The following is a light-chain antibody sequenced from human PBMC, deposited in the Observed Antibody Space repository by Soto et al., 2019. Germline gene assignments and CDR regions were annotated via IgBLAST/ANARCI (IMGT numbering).Light chain of an antibody. Sequence: QPVLTQSPSASASLGASVKLTCTLSSGHSSYAIAWHQQQPGKGPRYLMKLNSGGSHSKGDGIPDRFSGSSSGAERYLTISSLQSEDEADYYCQTWGTGIRVFGGGTKLTVL. V-gene: IGLV4-69*01. J-gene: IGLJ3*02. CDR3: QTWGTGIRV. CDR1: SGHSSYA. CDR2: LNSGGSH.